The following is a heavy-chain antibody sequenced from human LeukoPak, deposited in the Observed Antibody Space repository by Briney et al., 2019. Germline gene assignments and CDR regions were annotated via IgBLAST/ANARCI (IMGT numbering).Heavy chain of an antibody. CDR1: GFIFSNSA. Sequence: GGSLRLSCAASGFIFSNSAMNWARQAPGKGLEWVSSINNDGSYIYYAGSVKGRFTISRDNAKNSLYLQMNSLRAEDTALYYCAKDISGGAHSSGYYFDYWGQGTLVTVSS. CDR3: AKDISGGAHSSGYYFDY. V-gene: IGHV3-21*04. CDR2: INNDGSYI. J-gene: IGHJ4*02. D-gene: IGHD3-22*01.